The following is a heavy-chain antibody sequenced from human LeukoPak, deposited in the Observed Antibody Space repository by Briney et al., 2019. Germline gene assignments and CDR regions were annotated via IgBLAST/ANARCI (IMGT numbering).Heavy chain of an antibody. V-gene: IGHV3-23*01. D-gene: IGHD3-22*01. CDR3: AREPDRYDSSGYFDY. J-gene: IGHJ4*02. Sequence: GGSLRLSCAASGFTFTTYAMSWVRQAPGKGLEWISSITGSGSSAYYADSVKGRFTISRDTSKHTLYLQMNSLRAEDTAVYYCAREPDRYDSSGYFDYWGQGTLVTVSS. CDR1: GFTFTTYA. CDR2: ITGSGSSA.